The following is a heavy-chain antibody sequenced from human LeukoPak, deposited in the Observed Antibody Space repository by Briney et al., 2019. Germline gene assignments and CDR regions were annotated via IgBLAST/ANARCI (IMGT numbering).Heavy chain of an antibody. Sequence: LSLTCAVYGGSFSDYYMSWIRQAPGKGLEWVSYISSSGSTIYYADSVKGRFTISRDNAKNSLYLQMNSLRAEDTAVYYCAREKLIFFDPWGQGTLVTVSS. CDR2: ISSSGSTI. D-gene: IGHD3/OR15-3a*01. J-gene: IGHJ5*02. CDR3: AREKLIFFDP. V-gene: IGHV3-11*04. CDR1: GGSFSDYY.